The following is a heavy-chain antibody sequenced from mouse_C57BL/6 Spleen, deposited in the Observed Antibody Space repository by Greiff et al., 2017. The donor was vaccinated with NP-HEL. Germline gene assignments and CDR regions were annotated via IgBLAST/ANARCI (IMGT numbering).Heavy chain of an antibody. Sequence: VKLQESGPELVKPGASVKISCKASGYAFSSSWMNWVKQRPGKGLEWIGRIYPGDGDTNYNGKFKGKATLTADKSSSTAYMQLSSLTSEDSAVYFCARPPPYYSNYPGWFAYWGQGTLVTVSA. CDR1: GYAFSSSW. V-gene: IGHV1-82*01. CDR3: ARPPPYYSNYPGWFAY. D-gene: IGHD2-5*01. J-gene: IGHJ3*01. CDR2: IYPGDGDT.